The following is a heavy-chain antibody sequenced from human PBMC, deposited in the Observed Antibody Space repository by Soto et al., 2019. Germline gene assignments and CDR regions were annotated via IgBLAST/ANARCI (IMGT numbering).Heavy chain of an antibody. V-gene: IGHV4-34*01. CDR3: ARGWGRIFDY. D-gene: IGHD7-27*01. Sequence: QVQLQQWGAGLLKPSETLSLTCAVYGGLISGYYWSWIRQPPGKGLEWIGEINQSGSINYNPSLKSRVTISVDTSKHQFSLKLSSVTAAHTAVYYFARGWGRIFDYWGQGSLVTVSS. CDR1: GGLISGYY. CDR2: INQSGSI. J-gene: IGHJ4*02.